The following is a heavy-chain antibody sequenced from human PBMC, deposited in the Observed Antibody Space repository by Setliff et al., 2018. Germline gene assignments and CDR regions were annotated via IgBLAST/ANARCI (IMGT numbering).Heavy chain of an antibody. CDR2: IYSSGST. V-gene: IGHV4-30-4*08. D-gene: IGHD3-22*01. CDR3: ARESRYYYDNLGTLDY. Sequence: SETLSLTCTVSGGSISSGDYYWSWIRQPPGKGLEWIGYIYSSGSTYYNPSLKSRVYISVDTFKNQFSLKLSSLTAADTAVYYCARESRYYYDNLGTLDYWGQGTLVTVSS. J-gene: IGHJ4*02. CDR1: GGSISSGDYY.